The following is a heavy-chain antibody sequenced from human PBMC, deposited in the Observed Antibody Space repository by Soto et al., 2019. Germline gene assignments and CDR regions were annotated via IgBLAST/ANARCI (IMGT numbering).Heavy chain of an antibody. J-gene: IGHJ4*02. D-gene: IGHD6-19*01. V-gene: IGHV4-39*07. CDR1: GGSISGSSYY. CDR3: ARGWDANS. Sequence: SETLSLTCTVSGGSISGSSYYWGWIRQPPGKGLEWIGTIYYTVITNYNPSLQSRVTISSDTSRNQFSLKVTSVTAADTAVYYCARGWDANSWGQGALVTVSS. CDR2: IYYTVIT.